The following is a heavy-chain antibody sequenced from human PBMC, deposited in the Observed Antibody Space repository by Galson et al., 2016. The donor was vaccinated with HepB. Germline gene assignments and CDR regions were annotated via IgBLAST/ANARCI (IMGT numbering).Heavy chain of an antibody. V-gene: IGHV3-30-3*01. CDR1: GFTFSTYA. J-gene: IGHJ4*02. Sequence: SLRLSCAASGFTFSTYAMHWVRQAPGKGLEWVALILYDGSTKFYADSVKGRFTISRDNSKNTLYVHVNNLRKEDTAVYYCARGATAVTPLNFDFWGQGTLVTVSS. CDR3: ARGATAVTPLNFDF. D-gene: IGHD6-13*01. CDR2: ILYDGSTK.